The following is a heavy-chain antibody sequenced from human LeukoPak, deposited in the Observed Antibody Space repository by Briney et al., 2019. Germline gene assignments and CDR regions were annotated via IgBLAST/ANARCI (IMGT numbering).Heavy chain of an antibody. CDR1: SGSSSSGGYY. Sequence: SQTLTLTCTVSSGSSSSGGYYWSWIRQHPGKGLEWIGYICYKGSTYYNPSLKSRVTISVDTSKNQFSLKLTSVTAADTAVYYCPRVQGSCSGTNCYSLYFDYWGQGTLVTVSS. CDR2: ICYKGST. D-gene: IGHD2-15*01. J-gene: IGHJ4*02. V-gene: IGHV4-31*03. CDR3: PRVQGSCSGTNCYSLYFDY.